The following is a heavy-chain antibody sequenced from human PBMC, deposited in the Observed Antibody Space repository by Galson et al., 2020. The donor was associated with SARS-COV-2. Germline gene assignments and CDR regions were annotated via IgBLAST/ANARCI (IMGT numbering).Heavy chain of an antibody. D-gene: IGHD2-21*02. Sequence: NSGGSLRLSCAASGFTFDSYTMTWVRQTPGKGLEWVASVSSSSRYIYYGDSLKGRFTISRDNARNSVFLQLNSLRAEDTAIYYCARDGCRGDCSSLYQFDHWGQGTLVTVSS. V-gene: IGHV3-21*01. CDR1: GFTFDSYT. CDR2: VSSSSRYI. J-gene: IGHJ4*02. CDR3: ARDGCRGDCSSLYQFDH.